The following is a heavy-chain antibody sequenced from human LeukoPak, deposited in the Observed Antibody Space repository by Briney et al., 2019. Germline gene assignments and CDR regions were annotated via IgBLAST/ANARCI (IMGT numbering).Heavy chain of an antibody. CDR3: ARGRVDTAMVLYYYYYMDV. J-gene: IGHJ6*03. CDR1: GVSISSSNSY. CDR2: IYHSGST. Sequence: SGTLSLTCSVSGVSISSSNSYWGWIRQPPGKGLEWIGSIYHSGSTYYNPSLKSRVTISVDTSKNQFSLKLSSVTAADTAVYYCARGRVDTAMVLYYYYYMDVWGKGTTVTISS. D-gene: IGHD5-18*01. V-gene: IGHV4-39*07.